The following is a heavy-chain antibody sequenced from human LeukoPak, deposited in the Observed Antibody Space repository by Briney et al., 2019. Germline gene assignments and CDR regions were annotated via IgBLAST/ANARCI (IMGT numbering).Heavy chain of an antibody. CDR3: AGEVIFPSCWFDP. CDR1: GFTYSSYW. V-gene: IGHV3-7*01. J-gene: IGHJ5*02. CDR2: INQDGSEK. D-gene: IGHD3-22*01. Sequence: PGGSLRLSCAASGFTYSSYWMSWVRQAPGKGLEWVANINQDGSEKYYVDSVRGRFTISRDNAKNSLYLHMNSLRADDTAVYYCAGEVIFPSCWFDPWGQGTLVTVSS.